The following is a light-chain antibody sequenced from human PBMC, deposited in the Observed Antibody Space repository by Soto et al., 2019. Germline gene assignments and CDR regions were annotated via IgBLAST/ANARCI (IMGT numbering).Light chain of an antibody. J-gene: IGLJ1*01. V-gene: IGLV2-8*01. CDR1: SSDVGGYDF. Sequence: QSVLPQPPSSSGSPGQSVAISCTGTSSDVGGYDFVSWYQQHPGKAPKLMIYDVTKRPSGVPDRFSGSKSGNTASLTVSGLQGEDEADYYCSSYAGTHAVFGTGTKVTVL. CDR2: DVT. CDR3: SSYAGTHAV.